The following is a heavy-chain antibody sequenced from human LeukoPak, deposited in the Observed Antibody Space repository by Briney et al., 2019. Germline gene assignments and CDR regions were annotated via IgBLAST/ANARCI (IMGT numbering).Heavy chain of an antibody. CDR3: ARAPVVVTAIYLFGFDY. Sequence: PSETLSLTCTVSGGSISSYYWSWIRQPAGKGLEWIGRIYTSGGTNYNPSLKSRVTMSVDTSKNLFSLKLSSVTAADTAVYYCARAPVVVTAIYLFGFDYWGQGTLVTVSS. CDR2: IYTSGGT. CDR1: GGSISSYY. D-gene: IGHD2-21*02. J-gene: IGHJ4*02. V-gene: IGHV4-4*07.